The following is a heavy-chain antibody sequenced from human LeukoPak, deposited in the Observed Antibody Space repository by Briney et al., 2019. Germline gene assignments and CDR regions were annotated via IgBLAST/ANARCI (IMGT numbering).Heavy chain of an antibody. V-gene: IGHV3-7*01. J-gene: IGHJ3*02. D-gene: IGHD3-22*01. Sequence: GGSLRLSCAASGFTFSSYWMSWVRQAPGKGLEWVANIKKDGTEKYYVDSVKGRFTISRDNAKNSLYLQMNSLRAEDTAVYFCAGHYDSSGYRVDVFDIWGQGTMVTVSS. CDR2: IKKDGTEK. CDR1: GFTFSSYW. CDR3: AGHYDSSGYRVDVFDI.